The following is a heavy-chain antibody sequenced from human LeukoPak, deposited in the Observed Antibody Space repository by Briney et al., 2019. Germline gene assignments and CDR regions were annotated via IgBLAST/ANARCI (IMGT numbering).Heavy chain of an antibody. CDR1: GFTFSSYW. CDR3: ARVGSTTVTTKTYYFDY. D-gene: IGHD4-17*01. J-gene: IGHJ4*02. Sequence: GGSLRLSCAASGFTFSSYWMSWVRQAPGKGLEWVANIKQDGSEKYYVDSVKGRFTISRDNAKNSLYLQMNSLRAEGTAVYYCARVGSTTVTTKTYYFDYWGQGTLVTVSS. V-gene: IGHV3-7*01. CDR2: IKQDGSEK.